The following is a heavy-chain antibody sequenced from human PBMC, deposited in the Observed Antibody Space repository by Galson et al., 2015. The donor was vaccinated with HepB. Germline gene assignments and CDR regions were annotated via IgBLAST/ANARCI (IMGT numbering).Heavy chain of an antibody. V-gene: IGHV2-5*02. D-gene: IGHD1-26*01. J-gene: IGHJ4*02. CDR2: IYWDDDK. Sequence: PALVKPTQTLTLTCTFTGFSLSTSGVGVGWIRQPPGKALEWLALIYWDDDKRYSPSLKSGLTITKDTSKNQVVLTMTNMDPVDTATFYCAHSPAREWEYKGFDYWGQGTLVTVSS. CDR3: AHSPAREWEYKGFDY. CDR1: GFSLSTSGVG.